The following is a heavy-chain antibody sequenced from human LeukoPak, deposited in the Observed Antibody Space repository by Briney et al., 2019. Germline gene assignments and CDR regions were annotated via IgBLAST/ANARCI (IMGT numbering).Heavy chain of an antibody. V-gene: IGHV1-2*02. CDR2: INPNSGGT. CDR1: GYTFTDYY. Sequence: ASVKVSCMASGYTFTDYYMLWVRQAPGHRLEWMGWINPNSGGTNYAQKFQGRVTMTRDTSISTAYMELSRLRSDDTAVYYCARVLSYSSGGYDYWGQGTLVTVSS. J-gene: IGHJ4*02. D-gene: IGHD6-19*01. CDR3: ARVLSYSSGGYDY.